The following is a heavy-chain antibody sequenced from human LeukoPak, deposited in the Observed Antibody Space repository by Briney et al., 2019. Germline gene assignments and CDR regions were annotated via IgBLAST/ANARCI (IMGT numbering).Heavy chain of an antibody. J-gene: IGHJ4*02. Sequence: GGSLRLSCAASGLTFSIYAMTWVRQAPGEGLGLVSGISGRDNGTWYADSVKGRFTISRDNSKNTLYLQMNSLTAEDTAVYYCAKSLIAARNFDYWGQGTLVTVSS. CDR3: AKSLIAARNFDY. D-gene: IGHD6-6*01. V-gene: IGHV3-23*01. CDR1: GLTFSIYA. CDR2: ISGRDNGT.